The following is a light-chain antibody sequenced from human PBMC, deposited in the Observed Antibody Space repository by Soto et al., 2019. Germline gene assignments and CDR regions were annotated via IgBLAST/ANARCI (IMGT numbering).Light chain of an antibody. V-gene: IGLV1-44*01. Sequence: QSVLTQPPSASGTPGQRVTISCSGSSSNIGSNTVNWYQQLPGTAPKLLIYSNNQRPSGVPDRFSGSKSGTSASLAISGLQSEDEAVFYCTAWDDSPNGYVFGTWTTVTVL. CDR2: SNN. CDR1: SSNIGSNT. J-gene: IGLJ1*01. CDR3: TAWDDSPNGYV.